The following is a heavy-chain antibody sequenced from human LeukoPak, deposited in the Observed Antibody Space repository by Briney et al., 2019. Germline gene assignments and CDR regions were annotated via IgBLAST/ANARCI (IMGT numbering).Heavy chain of an antibody. CDR2: IIPIPGIA. D-gene: IGHD2-2*01. CDR1: GGTFSSYA. Sequence: SVKVSCKASGGTFSSYAISWVRQAPGQGLEWMGRIIPIPGIANYAQKFQGRVTITADKSTSTAYMELSSLRSEDTAVYYCARYECSSTSCYSAFDIWGQGTMVTVSS. J-gene: IGHJ3*02. CDR3: ARYECSSTSCYSAFDI. V-gene: IGHV1-69*04.